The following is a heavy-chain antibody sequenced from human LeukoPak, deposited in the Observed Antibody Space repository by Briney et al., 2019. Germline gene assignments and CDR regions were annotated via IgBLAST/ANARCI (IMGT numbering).Heavy chain of an antibody. V-gene: IGHV3-33*01. CDR2: IWYDGSNK. Sequence: GGSLRLSCAASGFTFSSYGMHWVRQAPGKGLEGVAVIWYDGSNKYYADSVKGRFTISRDNSKNTLYLQMNSLRAEDTAVYYCARDYTSSGWYINNWFDPWGQGTLVTVSS. D-gene: IGHD6-19*01. CDR1: GFTFSSYG. J-gene: IGHJ5*02. CDR3: ARDYTSSGWYINNWFDP.